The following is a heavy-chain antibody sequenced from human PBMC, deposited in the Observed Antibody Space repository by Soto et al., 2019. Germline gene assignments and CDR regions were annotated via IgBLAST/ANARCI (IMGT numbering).Heavy chain of an antibody. CDR3: ARAPGQLLVYGMDV. J-gene: IGHJ6*02. V-gene: IGHV3-74*01. Sequence: GGSLRLSCAASGFTFSSYWMHWVRQAPGKELEWVSRINSDGSSTSYAASVKGRFTISRDNAKNTLYLQMNSLRAEDTAVYYCARAPGQLLVYGMDVWGQGITVTVSS. CDR1: GFTFSSYW. D-gene: IGHD2-2*01. CDR2: INSDGSST.